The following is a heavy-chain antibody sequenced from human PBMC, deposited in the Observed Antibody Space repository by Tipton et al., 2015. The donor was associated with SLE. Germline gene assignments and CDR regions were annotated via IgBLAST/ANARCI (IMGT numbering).Heavy chain of an antibody. V-gene: IGHV3-9*01. CDR1: GFTFDDFG. D-gene: IGHD2-21*02. CDR3: AKVGPLTFRDTDCHGMAV. Sequence: SLRLSCAASGFTFDDFGMHWVRQAPGKGLEWVSGISWNSGSIDYADSVKGRFTTSRDNAKRSLYLQMNSLRPEDTALYYCAKVGPLTFRDTDCHGMAVWGQGTTFTVSS. CDR2: ISWNSGSI. J-gene: IGHJ6*02.